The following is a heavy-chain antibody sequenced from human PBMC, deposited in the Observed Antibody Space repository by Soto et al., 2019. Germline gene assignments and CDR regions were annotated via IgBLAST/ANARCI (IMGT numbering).Heavy chain of an antibody. CDR1: GGSISSYY. D-gene: IGHD2-2*01. V-gene: IGHV4-59*01. Sequence: NPSETLSLTCTVSGGSISSYYWSWIRQPPGKGLEWIGYIYYSGSTNYNPSLKSRVTISVDTSKNQFSLKLSSVTAADTAVYYCAREGSSSTSYGYYYGMDVWGQGTTVTVSS. CDR3: AREGSSSTSYGYYYGMDV. CDR2: IYYSGST. J-gene: IGHJ6*02.